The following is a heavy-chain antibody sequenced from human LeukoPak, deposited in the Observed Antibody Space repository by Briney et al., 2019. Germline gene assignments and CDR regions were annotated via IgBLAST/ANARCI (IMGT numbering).Heavy chain of an antibody. CDR2: IIPIFGTA. Sequence: VASVKVSCKASGGTFSSYAISWVRQAPGQGLEWMGGIIPIFGTANYAQKFQGRVTITADESTSTAYMELSSLRSEDTAVYYCARESGSYSAFDYWGQGTLVTVSS. V-gene: IGHV1-69*13. CDR3: ARESGSYSAFDY. J-gene: IGHJ4*02. CDR1: GGTFSSYA. D-gene: IGHD1-26*01.